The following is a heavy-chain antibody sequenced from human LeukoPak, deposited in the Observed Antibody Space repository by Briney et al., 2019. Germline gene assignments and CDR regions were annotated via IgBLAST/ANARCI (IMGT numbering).Heavy chain of an antibody. CDR1: GGSISSADYY. CDR2: IYYSGTT. V-gene: IGHV4-30-4*08. Sequence: SQTLSLTCTVSGGSISSADYYWTWIRQPPGKGLEWIGYIYYSGTTYYNPSLRSRVTISIDTSKNQFSLRLSSVTAADTAVYYCTRGAGWLIDYWGQGILVTVSS. J-gene: IGHJ4*02. CDR3: TRGAGWLIDY. D-gene: IGHD3-16*01.